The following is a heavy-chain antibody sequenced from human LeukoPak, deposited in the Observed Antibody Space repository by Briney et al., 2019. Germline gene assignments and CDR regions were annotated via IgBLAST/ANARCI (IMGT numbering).Heavy chain of an antibody. V-gene: IGHV4-34*01. J-gene: IGHJ5*01. CDR1: GASFSYDY. CDR2: INHSGTI. CDR3: AKGVWAPRFDS. Sequence: SETLSVTCAVYGASFSYDYWSWIRQAPGKGLEWIGEINHSGTITYNPSLKSRVTISAEESKSQFSLRLTSVTAADTAVYYCAKGVWAPRFDSWGQGTLVTVSS. D-gene: IGHD7-27*01.